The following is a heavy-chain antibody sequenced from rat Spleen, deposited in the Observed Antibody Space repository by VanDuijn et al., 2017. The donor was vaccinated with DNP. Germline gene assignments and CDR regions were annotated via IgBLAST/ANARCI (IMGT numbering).Heavy chain of an antibody. J-gene: IGHJ2*01. CDR1: GFTFNNYW. Sequence: EVQLVKSGGDLVQPGRSLKLSCVASGFTFNNYWMTWIRQVPGKGLEWLASINSSGGSMFYPDSVKGRFTISRDNAENTLYLQMNSLRSEDTATYYCARRGYYGYNTFDYWGQGVMVTVSS. CDR3: ARRGYYGYNTFDY. V-gene: IGHV5-31*01. D-gene: IGHD1-9*01. CDR2: INSSGGSM.